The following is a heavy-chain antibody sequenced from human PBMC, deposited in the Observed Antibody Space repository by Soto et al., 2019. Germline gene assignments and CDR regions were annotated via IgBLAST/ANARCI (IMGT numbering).Heavy chain of an antibody. Sequence: LETLSLTCAVYGGSFSGYYWSWIRQPPGKGLEWIGEINHSGSTNYNPSLKSRVTISVDTSKNQFSLKLSSVTAADTAVYYCASRDRVVKGMAAPGDYFDYWGQGTLVTVSS. CDR3: ASRDRVVKGMAAPGDYFDY. V-gene: IGHV4-34*01. CDR2: INHSGST. D-gene: IGHD2-21*01. J-gene: IGHJ4*02. CDR1: GGSFSGYY.